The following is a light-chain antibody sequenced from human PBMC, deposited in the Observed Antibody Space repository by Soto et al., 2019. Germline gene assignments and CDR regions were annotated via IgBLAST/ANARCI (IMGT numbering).Light chain of an antibody. V-gene: IGLV2-14*01. Sequence: QSALTQPASVSGSPGQSITISCTGISSDVGGYNYVSWYQQHPGKAPKLMIYDVSNRPSGVSNRFSGSKSGNTASLTISGLQAEDEADYYCSSYTSSSTLAVFGGGTQLTVL. CDR2: DVS. J-gene: IGLJ2*01. CDR1: SSDVGGYNY. CDR3: SSYTSSSTLAV.